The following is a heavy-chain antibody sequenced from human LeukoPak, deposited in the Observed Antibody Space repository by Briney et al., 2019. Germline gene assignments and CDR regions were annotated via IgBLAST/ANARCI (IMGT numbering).Heavy chain of an antibody. CDR3: ARAAETAMVIDYYYYMDV. Sequence: ASVKVSCKVSGYTLIELSMHWVRQAPGKGLEWMGIINPSGGSTSDAQKFQGRVTMTRDMSTSTVYMELSSLKSEDTAVYYCARAAETAMVIDYYYYMDVWGKGTTVTVSS. D-gene: IGHD5-18*01. J-gene: IGHJ6*03. V-gene: IGHV1-46*01. CDR1: GYTLIELS. CDR2: INPSGGST.